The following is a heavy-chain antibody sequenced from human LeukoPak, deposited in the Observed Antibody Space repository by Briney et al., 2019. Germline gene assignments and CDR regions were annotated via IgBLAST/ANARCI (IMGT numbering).Heavy chain of an antibody. Sequence: GGSLRLSCVASGLILSDYYMSWIRQAPGKGLEWVSYISHSSSYTNYADSVKGRFTISRDNAKNSLYLQMNSLRAEDTAVYYCARPRTYGDEYFFDYWGQGILVTVSS. J-gene: IGHJ4*02. D-gene: IGHD4-17*01. CDR2: ISHSSSYT. CDR3: ARPRTYGDEYFFDY. V-gene: IGHV3-11*03. CDR1: GLILSDYY.